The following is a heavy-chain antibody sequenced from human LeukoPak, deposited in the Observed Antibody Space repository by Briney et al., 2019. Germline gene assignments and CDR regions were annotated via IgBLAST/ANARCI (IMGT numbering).Heavy chain of an antibody. V-gene: IGHV4-34*01. CDR3: ARRGSGSYYNKANFDY. Sequence: SETLSLTCAVYGGSFSGYYWSWIRQPPGKGLEWIGEINHSGSTNYNPSLKSRVTISVDTSKNQFSLKLSSVTAADTAVYYCARRGSGSYYNKANFDYWGQGTLVTVSS. CDR1: GGSFSGYY. D-gene: IGHD3-10*01. J-gene: IGHJ4*02. CDR2: INHSGST.